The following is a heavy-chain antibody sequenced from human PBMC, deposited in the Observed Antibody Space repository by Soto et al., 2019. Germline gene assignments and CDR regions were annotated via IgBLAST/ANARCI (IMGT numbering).Heavy chain of an antibody. Sequence: EVQLLESGGGLVQPGGSLRLSCAASGFTFSSYAMSWVRQAPGQGLEWVSAISGSGGSTYYADSVKGRFTISRDNSKNTLYLQMNSLRAEDTAVYYCAKGGVWQLLPFDYWGQGTLVTVSS. D-gene: IGHD2-15*01. CDR3: AKGGVWQLLPFDY. CDR1: GFTFSSYA. V-gene: IGHV3-23*01. CDR2: ISGSGGST. J-gene: IGHJ4*02.